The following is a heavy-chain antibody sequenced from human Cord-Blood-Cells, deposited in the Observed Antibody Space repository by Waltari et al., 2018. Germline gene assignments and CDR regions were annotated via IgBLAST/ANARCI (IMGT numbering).Heavy chain of an antibody. Sequence: QVQLVQSGAEVKKPGASVKVSCKASGYTFTGYYMHWVRQAPGQGLEWMGWINPNSGGTNYAQKFQGRVTMTRDTSISTAYMELSRLRSDDTAVYYCARAGGDYYDSSGYYFDYWGQGTLVTVSS. V-gene: IGHV1-2*02. CDR2: INPNSGGT. CDR1: GYTFTGYY. D-gene: IGHD3-22*01. CDR3: ARAGGDYYDSSGYYFDY. J-gene: IGHJ4*02.